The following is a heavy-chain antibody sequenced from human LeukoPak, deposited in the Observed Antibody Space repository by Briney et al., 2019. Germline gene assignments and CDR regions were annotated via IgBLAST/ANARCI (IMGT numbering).Heavy chain of an antibody. CDR3: AMGPAAAYYYYGMDV. CDR1: GYTFTNYD. Sequence: ASVKVSCKTSGYTFTNYDINWVRQATGQGLEWLGWMSPNNGNTGYAQKFQGRVTMTRDTSINTAYMELSSLRSEDTAVYYCAMGPAAAYYYYGMDVWGQGTTVTVSS. J-gene: IGHJ6*02. D-gene: IGHD2-2*01. V-gene: IGHV1-8*01. CDR2: MSPNNGNT.